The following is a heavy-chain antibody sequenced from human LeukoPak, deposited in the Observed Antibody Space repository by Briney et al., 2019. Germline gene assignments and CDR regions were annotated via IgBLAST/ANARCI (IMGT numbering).Heavy chain of an antibody. CDR2: IKQDVSEK. CDR1: GFTFSSYW. CDR3: ARERAAATPVTRKYYYYMDV. Sequence: GRSLRLSCAASGFTFSSYWMSWVRQAPGKGLECVANIKQDVSEKYYVDSVKGRFTISRDNAKNSLYLQMHSLRAEDTAVYYCARERAAATPVTRKYYYYMDVWGKGTTVTVSS. J-gene: IGHJ6*03. D-gene: IGHD2-15*01. V-gene: IGHV3-7*01.